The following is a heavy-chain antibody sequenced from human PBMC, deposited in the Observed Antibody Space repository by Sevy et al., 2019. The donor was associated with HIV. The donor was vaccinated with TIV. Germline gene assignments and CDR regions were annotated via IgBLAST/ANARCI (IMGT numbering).Heavy chain of an antibody. Sequence: RGSLRLSCAVSGFSFDSYGMTWVRQAPGKGLEWVSGISGSGSRTYYADSVKGRFIISRDNSKNTLDLQMNSLRSEDTAIYYCGKGGGGHYDPDEIGYYFYYYNMDVWGKGTTVTVSS. CDR2: ISGSGSRT. CDR1: GFSFDSYG. J-gene: IGHJ6*03. V-gene: IGHV3-23*01. D-gene: IGHD3-22*01. CDR3: GKGGGGHYDPDEIGYYFYYYNMDV.